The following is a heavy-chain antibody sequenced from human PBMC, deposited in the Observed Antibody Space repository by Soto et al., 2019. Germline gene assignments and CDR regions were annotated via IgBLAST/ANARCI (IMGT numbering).Heavy chain of an antibody. J-gene: IGHJ4*02. CDR3: ARGWPQSASGSHLAY. Sequence: GGSLRLSCAVSGFTFSSYDMHWVRQATGKGLEWVSRINTDGSSTTYADSVQGRFTISRDNAKNTLSLQMNSLRAEGTAVYYCARGWPQSASGSHLAYWGQGTLVTVSS. CDR1: GFTFSSYD. CDR2: INTDGSST. D-gene: IGHD3-10*01. V-gene: IGHV3-74*01.